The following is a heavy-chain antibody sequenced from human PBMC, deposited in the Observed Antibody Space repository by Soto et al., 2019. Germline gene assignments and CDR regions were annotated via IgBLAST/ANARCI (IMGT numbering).Heavy chain of an antibody. CDR2: IVPILGTG. Sequence: QVQLVQSGPEVKKSGSSVKVSCKLSGGTFTSDTISWLRLAPGQGLEWMGRIVPILGTGNYAKKFHGRVTITEERSPNTGYMELSSLTSEDTAIYYCAREEGSYNMRTFPFYHMDVWGNGTTVTVSS. V-gene: IGHV1-69*08. CDR3: AREEGSYNMRTFPFYHMDV. CDR1: GGTFTSDT. D-gene: IGHD3-10*01. J-gene: IGHJ6*03.